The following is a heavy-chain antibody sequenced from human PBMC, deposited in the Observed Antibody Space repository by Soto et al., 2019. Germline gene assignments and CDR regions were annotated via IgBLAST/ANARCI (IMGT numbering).Heavy chain of an antibody. Sequence: QLQLQESGPGLVKPSETLSLTCTVSGGSISSSSYYWGWIRQPPGKGLEWIGSIYYSGSTYYNPSLKSRVTISVDTSKNQFSLKLSSVTAADTAVYYCARQSEAARPDYWGQGTLVTVSS. D-gene: IGHD6-6*01. CDR1: GGSISSSSYY. J-gene: IGHJ4*02. CDR2: IYYSGST. CDR3: ARQSEAARPDY. V-gene: IGHV4-39*01.